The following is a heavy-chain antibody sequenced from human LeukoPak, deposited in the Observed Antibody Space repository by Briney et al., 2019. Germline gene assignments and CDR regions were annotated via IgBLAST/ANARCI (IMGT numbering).Heavy chain of an antibody. CDR2: ISAYTGNT. V-gene: IGHV1-18*01. CDR1: NYTFTSYG. CDR3: ARGFRYGDFDY. Sequence: GASVKVSCKASNYTFTSYGINWVRQAPGQGLEWMGWISAYTGNTNYAQKLQGRVTMTTDTSTSTAYMEVRSLRSDDTALYYCARGFRYGDFDYWGQGTLVTVSS. D-gene: IGHD4-17*01. J-gene: IGHJ4*02.